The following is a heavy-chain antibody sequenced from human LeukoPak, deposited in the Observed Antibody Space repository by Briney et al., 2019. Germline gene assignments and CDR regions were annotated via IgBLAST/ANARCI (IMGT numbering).Heavy chain of an antibody. D-gene: IGHD5-12*01. CDR3: AKDSGYDFSGWYFDL. J-gene: IGHJ2*01. V-gene: IGHV3-43*01. CDR2: ISWDGGST. CDR1: GFTFDDYT. Sequence: PGGSLRLSCAASGFTFDDYTMHWVRQAPGKGLEWVSLISWDGGSTYYADSVKDRFTISRDNRKNSLYLQMNSLRTEDTALYYCAKDSGYDFSGWYFDLWGRGTLVTVSS.